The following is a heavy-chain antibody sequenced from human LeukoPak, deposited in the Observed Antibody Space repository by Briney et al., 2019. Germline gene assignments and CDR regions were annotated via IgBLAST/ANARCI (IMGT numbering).Heavy chain of an antibody. Sequence: KPSETLSLTCTVSGGSISSNSYYWSWIRQPAGKGLEWIGRIYTSGSTNYNPSLKSRVTISVDTSKNQFSLKLSSVTAADTAVYYCARDLDYGDSVRWGQGTLVTVSS. CDR3: ARDLDYGDSVR. D-gene: IGHD4-17*01. CDR1: GGSISSNSYY. V-gene: IGHV4-61*02. J-gene: IGHJ4*02. CDR2: IYTSGST.